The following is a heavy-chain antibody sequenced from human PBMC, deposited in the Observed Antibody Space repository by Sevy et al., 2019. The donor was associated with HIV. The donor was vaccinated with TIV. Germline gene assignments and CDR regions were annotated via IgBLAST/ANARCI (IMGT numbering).Heavy chain of an antibody. CDR1: GFTVSGVH. J-gene: IGHJ6*02. CDR3: ARWYFKMDV. V-gene: IGHV3-53*01. CDR2: IYDGGST. D-gene: IGHD6-13*01. Sequence: GGSLRLSCSASGFTVSGVHMTWVRQASGKGLEWVSVIYDGGSTYYADSVKGRFIISRDNSKNTLYLQMNSLRVEDTAVYYCARWYFKMDVWGQRATVTASS.